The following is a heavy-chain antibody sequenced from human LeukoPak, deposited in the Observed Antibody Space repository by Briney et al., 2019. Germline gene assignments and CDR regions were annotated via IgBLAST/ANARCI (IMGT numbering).Heavy chain of an antibody. D-gene: IGHD3-9*01. J-gene: IGHJ5*02. CDR2: IYYSGST. V-gene: IGHV4-39*01. Sequence: PSETLSLTCTVSGGSIISSSYYWGWIRQPPGKGLEWTGSIYYSGSTYYNPSLKSRVTISADTSKNQFSLNLSSVTAADTALYYCARIPGLLRYSRRFDPWGQGIRVTVSS. CDR1: GGSIISSSYY. CDR3: ARIPGLLRYSRRFDP.